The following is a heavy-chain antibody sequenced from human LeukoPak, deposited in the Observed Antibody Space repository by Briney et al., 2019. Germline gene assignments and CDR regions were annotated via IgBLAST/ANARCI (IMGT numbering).Heavy chain of an antibody. Sequence: PSQTLSLTCTVSGGSISSGGYYWSWIRQPPGKGLEWIGYIYHSGSTYYNPSLKSRVTISVDTSQNQFSLRLSSVTAADTAVYYCARAITMLKGFDPWGQGTLVTVSS. J-gene: IGHJ5*02. CDR1: GGSISSGGYY. D-gene: IGHD3-3*01. V-gene: IGHV4-30-2*01. CDR3: ARAITMLKGFDP. CDR2: IYHSGST.